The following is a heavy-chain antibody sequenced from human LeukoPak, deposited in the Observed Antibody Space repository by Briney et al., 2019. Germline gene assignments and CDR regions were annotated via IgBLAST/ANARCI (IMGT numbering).Heavy chain of an antibody. CDR3: AKDLLKQQLVMGSNAFDI. Sequence: GGSLRLSCAASGFTLSSYGMHWVRQAPGKGLEGVAFIRYDGSNKYYADSVKGRFTISRDNSKNTLYLQMNSLRAEDTAVYYCAKDLLKQQLVMGSNAFDIWGQGTMVTVSS. CDR2: IRYDGSNK. D-gene: IGHD6-13*01. J-gene: IGHJ3*02. CDR1: GFTLSSYG. V-gene: IGHV3-30*02.